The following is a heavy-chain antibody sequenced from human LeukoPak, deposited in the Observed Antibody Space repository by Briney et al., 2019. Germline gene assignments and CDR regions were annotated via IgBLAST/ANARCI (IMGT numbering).Heavy chain of an antibody. CDR1: GGSISSGGYY. CDR2: IYYSGST. Sequence: SQTLSLTCTVSGGSISSGGYYWSWIRQHPGKGLEWIGYIYYSGSTYYNPSLKSRVTISVDTSKNQFSLKLSSVTAADTAVYYCARCKFRAGYYYFDYWGQGTLVTVSS. D-gene: IGHD3/OR15-3a*01. CDR3: ARCKFRAGYYYFDY. V-gene: IGHV4-31*03. J-gene: IGHJ4*02.